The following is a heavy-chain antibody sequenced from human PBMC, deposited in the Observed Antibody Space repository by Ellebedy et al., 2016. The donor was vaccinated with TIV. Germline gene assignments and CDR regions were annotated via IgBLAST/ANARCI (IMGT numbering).Heavy chain of an antibody. CDR1: GGTFSNYA. CDR3: ARVKGYCKTASCLYFDY. CDR2: IIPIFGTA. V-gene: IGHV1-69*13. Sequence: AASVKVSCKASGGTFSNYAISWVRQAPGQGLEWMGGIIPIFGTAKFAQKFQGRVTLTADESTSTAYMELSSLKSEDTAVYYCARVKGYCKTASCLYFDYWGQGTLVTVSS. D-gene: IGHD2-2*01. J-gene: IGHJ4*02.